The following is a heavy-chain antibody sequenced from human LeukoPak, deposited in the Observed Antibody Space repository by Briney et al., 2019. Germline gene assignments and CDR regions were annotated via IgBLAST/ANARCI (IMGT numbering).Heavy chain of an antibody. J-gene: IGHJ6*02. CDR2: ISYDGSNK. V-gene: IGHV3-30*03. D-gene: IGHD4-17*01. CDR1: GFTFSSYG. CDR3: ARLGPTVTTPYYYYGMDV. Sequence: PGGSLRLSCAASGFTFSSYGMHWVRQAPGKGLEWVAVISYDGSNKYYADSVKGRFTISRDNAKNSLYLQMNSLRAEDTALYHCARLGPTVTTPYYYYGMDVWGQGTTVTVSS.